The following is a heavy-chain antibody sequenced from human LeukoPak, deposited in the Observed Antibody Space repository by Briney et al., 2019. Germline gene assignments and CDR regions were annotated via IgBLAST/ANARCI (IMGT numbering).Heavy chain of an antibody. Sequence: PSETLSLTCTVSGGSISSSSYYWGWIRQPPGKGLEWIGSIYYSGSTYYNPSLKSRVTISVDTSKNQFSLKLSSVTAADTAVYYCARPRLGSPDAFDIWGQGTMVTVSS. D-gene: IGHD1-26*01. J-gene: IGHJ3*02. CDR2: IYYSGST. V-gene: IGHV4-39*01. CDR3: ARPRLGSPDAFDI. CDR1: GGSISSSSYY.